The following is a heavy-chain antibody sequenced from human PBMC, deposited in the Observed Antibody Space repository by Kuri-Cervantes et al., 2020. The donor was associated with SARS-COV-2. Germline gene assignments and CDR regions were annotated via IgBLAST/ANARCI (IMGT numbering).Heavy chain of an antibody. Sequence: GESLKISCAASGFTVSSNYMTWVRQAPGKGLEWVSVIYSGGSTYYADSVKGRFTISRDNSKNTLYLQMNSLRAEDTAVYYCARSPVWEGYSDFWGQGTLVTVSS. CDR3: ARSPVWEGYSDF. D-gene: IGHD1-26*01. CDR2: IYSGGST. CDR1: GFTVSSNY. V-gene: IGHV3-53*01. J-gene: IGHJ4*02.